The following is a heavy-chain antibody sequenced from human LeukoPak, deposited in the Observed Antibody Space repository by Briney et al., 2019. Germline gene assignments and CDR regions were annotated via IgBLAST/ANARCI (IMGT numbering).Heavy chain of an antibody. CDR1: GGTFSSYA. D-gene: IGHD3-22*01. CDR2: IIPIFGTA. V-gene: IGHV1-69*13. Sequence: ASVKVSCKASGGTFSSYAISWVRQAPGQGLEWMGGIIPIFGTANYAQTFQGRVTITADESTSTAYMELSSLRSEDTAVYYCAGTPDSSGYYYRDYASQTLDYWGQGTLVTVSS. CDR3: AGTPDSSGYYYRDYASQTLDY. J-gene: IGHJ4*02.